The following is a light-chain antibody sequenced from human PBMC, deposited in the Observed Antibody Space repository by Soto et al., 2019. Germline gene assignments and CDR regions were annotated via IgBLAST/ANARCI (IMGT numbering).Light chain of an antibody. CDR1: SSDVGGYNY. J-gene: IGLJ3*02. CDR3: SSYGGSNNLV. Sequence: QSALTQPPSASGSPGQSVTISRTGTSSDVGGYNYVSWYQQHPGKAPKLMIYEVSNRPSGVPDRFSGSKSGNTASLTVSGLQAEDEADYYCSSYGGSNNLVFGGGTKLTVL. CDR2: EVS. V-gene: IGLV2-8*01.